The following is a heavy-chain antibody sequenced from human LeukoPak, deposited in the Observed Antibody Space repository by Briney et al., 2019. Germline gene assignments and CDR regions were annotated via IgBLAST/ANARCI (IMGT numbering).Heavy chain of an antibody. CDR1: GFIFSTYS. V-gene: IGHV3-21*01. J-gene: IGHJ3*02. Sequence: GGSLRLSCAASGFIFSTYSMNWVRQAPGKGLEWVSSISISTSNIYYADSVKGRFTISRDNAKNSLYLQINSLRAEDTAVYYCASSGRAAAANDAFDIWGQGTMVTVSS. CDR3: ASSGRAAAANDAFDI. D-gene: IGHD6-13*01. CDR2: ISISTSNI.